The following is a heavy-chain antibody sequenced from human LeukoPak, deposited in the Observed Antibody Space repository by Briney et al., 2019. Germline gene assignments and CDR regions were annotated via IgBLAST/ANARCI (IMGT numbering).Heavy chain of an antibody. CDR1: GFTFSSYA. V-gene: IGHV3-48*04. Sequence: GGSLRLSCAASGFTFSSYAMNWVRQAPGKGLEWVSYISSSSSTIYYADSVKGRFTISRDNAKNSLYLQMNSLRAEDTAVYYCARDAGTTVTTDGAFDIWGQGTMVTVSS. D-gene: IGHD4-17*01. CDR3: ARDAGTTVTTDGAFDI. CDR2: ISSSSSTI. J-gene: IGHJ3*02.